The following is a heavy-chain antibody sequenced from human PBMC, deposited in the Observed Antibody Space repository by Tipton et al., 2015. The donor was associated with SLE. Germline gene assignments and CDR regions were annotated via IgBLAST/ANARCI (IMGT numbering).Heavy chain of an antibody. D-gene: IGHD4-11*01. V-gene: IGHV4-59*08. CDR3: ARHFPRPVNDQYCFDY. Sequence: TLSLTCTVSGASIGTYYWSWIRQPPGKGLEWIGYIYGGGGTHYNPSLMSRVTISVDTSKHQFSLRLTSVTAADTAVYYCARHFPRPVNDQYCFDYWGQGTLVTVSS. J-gene: IGHJ4*02. CDR2: IYGGGGT. CDR1: GASIGTYY.